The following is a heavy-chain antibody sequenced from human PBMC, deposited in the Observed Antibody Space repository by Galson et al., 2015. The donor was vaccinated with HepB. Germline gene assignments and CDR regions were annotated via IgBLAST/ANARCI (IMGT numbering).Heavy chain of an antibody. CDR3: ARSVGPPPDY. CDR2: TYYRSKWYS. CDR1: GDSVSSNSAA. V-gene: IGHV6-1*01. Sequence: CAISGDSVSSNSAAWNWIRQSPSRGLEWLGRTYYRSKWYSAYAVSVKSRITINPDTSKNQFSLQLNSVTPEDTAVYYYARSVGPPPDYWGQGTLVTVSS. D-gene: IGHD4-23*01. J-gene: IGHJ4*02.